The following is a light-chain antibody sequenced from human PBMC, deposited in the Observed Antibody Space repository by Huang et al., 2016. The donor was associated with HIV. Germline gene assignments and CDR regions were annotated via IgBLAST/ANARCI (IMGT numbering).Light chain of an antibody. V-gene: IGKV3-15*01. J-gene: IGKJ2*01. CDR3: QQYNKWPPEYT. CDR1: QSVKTN. CDR2: AAS. Sequence: VMMSQSPATLAASPGERVTLSCGASQSVKTNVAWYQQKPGQPPRLLIYAASTRATGVPARFAGSGSGTEFTLTIDSLQSDDFAVYYCQQYNKWPPEYTFGQGTRLEIK.